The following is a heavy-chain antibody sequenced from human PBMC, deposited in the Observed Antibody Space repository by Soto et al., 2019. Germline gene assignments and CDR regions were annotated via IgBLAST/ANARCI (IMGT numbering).Heavy chain of an antibody. V-gene: IGHV1-2*02. Sequence: QVNLVQSGAEVKKPGASVKVSCKASGYNFNGYYIHWVRQAPGQGLEWLGWMNPNTCGENYAQKFQGKVIMTTDTSISTAYLELRSLTSYDTAVYYCAKVISTIGSKQWLAQTKHQALDYWGQGTLVTVSS. CDR2: MNPNTCGE. CDR3: AKVISTIGSKQWLAQTKHQALDY. D-gene: IGHD6-19*01. CDR1: GYNFNGYY. J-gene: IGHJ4*02.